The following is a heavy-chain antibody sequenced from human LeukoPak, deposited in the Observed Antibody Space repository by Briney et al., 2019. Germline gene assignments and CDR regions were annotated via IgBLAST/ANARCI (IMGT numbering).Heavy chain of an antibody. CDR3: ARDSRSFIVMITEPRKNLVDY. J-gene: IGHJ4*02. Sequence: PGGSLRLSCAASGFTFSSYAMSWVRQAPGKGLEWVSAISGSGGSTYYADSVKGRFTISRDNSKNTLYLQMNSLRAEDTAVYYCARDSRSFIVMITEPRKNLVDYWGQGTLVTVSS. V-gene: IGHV3-23*01. D-gene: IGHD3-16*01. CDR2: ISGSGGST. CDR1: GFTFSSYA.